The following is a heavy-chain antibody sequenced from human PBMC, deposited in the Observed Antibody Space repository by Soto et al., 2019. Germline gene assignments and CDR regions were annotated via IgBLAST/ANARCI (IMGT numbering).Heavy chain of an antibody. J-gene: IGHJ6*02. CDR2: ISSSGGTI. CDR3: ARDRVVTVESDYFFGMDI. D-gene: IGHD2-21*02. CDR1: EFTFSDSN. Sequence: GGSLRLSCVASEFTFSDSNMNWVRQAPGKGLEWVSYISSSGGTIYYGDSVKGRFTISRDNGKNPLFLQMNSLRDADTAVYYCARDRVVTVESDYFFGMDIWGQGPEVTVYS. V-gene: IGHV3-48*02.